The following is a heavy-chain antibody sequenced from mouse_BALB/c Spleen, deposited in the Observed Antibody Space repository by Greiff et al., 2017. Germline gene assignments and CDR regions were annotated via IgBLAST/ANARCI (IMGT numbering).Heavy chain of an antibody. CDR3: ARRGYDGLYYYAMDD. Sequence: EVKLMESGGGLVQPGGSRKLSCAASGFTFSSFGMHWVRQAPEKGLEWVAYISSGSSTIYYADTVKGRFTISRDNPKNTLFLQMTSLRSEDTAMYYCARRGYDGLYYYAMDDWGQGTSGTVSS. J-gene: IGHJ4*01. V-gene: IGHV5-17*02. CDR2: ISSGSSTI. CDR1: GFTFSSFG. D-gene: IGHD2-14*01.